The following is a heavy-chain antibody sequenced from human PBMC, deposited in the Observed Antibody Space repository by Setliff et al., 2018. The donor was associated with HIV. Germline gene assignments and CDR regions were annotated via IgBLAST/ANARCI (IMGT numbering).Heavy chain of an antibody. Sequence: GSLRLSCVPSGFTFSNFWMSWVRQAPGKGLEWVASINQHGSEKNYVDSVKGRFTISRDNAKNSLYLQINSLRAEDTAVYYCARDGSHYDSGGYYYYYGMDVWGQGTTVTVS. J-gene: IGHJ6*02. D-gene: IGHD3-22*01. V-gene: IGHV3-7*01. CDR3: ARDGSHYDSGGYYYYYGMDV. CDR1: GFTFSNFW. CDR2: INQHGSEK.